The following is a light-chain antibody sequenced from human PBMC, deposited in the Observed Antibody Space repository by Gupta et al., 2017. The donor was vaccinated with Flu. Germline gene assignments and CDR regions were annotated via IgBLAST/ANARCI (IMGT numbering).Light chain of an antibody. CDR2: YDN. CDR3: PVYESSSDHQV. Sequence: SYVLTQPPSVSLSPGQTARMSCGGNDIGAKSVHWYQQMPGQAPVLVVFYDNDRPSGITDRFFGSKSGNTANLTISSVEAGDEADYYCPVYESSSDHQVFGTGTKVTVL. V-gene: IGLV3-21*02. J-gene: IGLJ1*01. CDR1: DIGAKS.